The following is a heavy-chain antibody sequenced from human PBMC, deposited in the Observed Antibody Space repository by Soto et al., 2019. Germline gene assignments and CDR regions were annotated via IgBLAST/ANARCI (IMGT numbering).Heavy chain of an antibody. CDR1: GFSLTTSGVG. V-gene: IGHV2-5*02. CDR2: IYWDDDK. J-gene: IGHJ5*02. CDR3: AYTSLSDYIVRGPFDP. Sequence: SGPRLVNPTQTLTLTCTFSGFSLTTSGVGVGWLRPPPGKALEWLALIYWDDDKRYSPSLKSRLTITKDTSKHQVVITMTDMDPADTGTYYCAYTSLSDYIVRGPFDPWGQGALVTVSS. D-gene: IGHD4-17*01.